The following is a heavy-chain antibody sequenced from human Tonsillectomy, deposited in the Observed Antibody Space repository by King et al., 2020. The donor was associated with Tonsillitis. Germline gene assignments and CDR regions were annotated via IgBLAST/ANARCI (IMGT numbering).Heavy chain of an antibody. Sequence: VQLQESGPGLVKPSQTLSLTCTASGGSISSGDYSWSWIRQPPGKGLEWIGYIYYSGSTYYNPSLKSRITISGETSNNQFSLKLTSVTAADTAVYYCARDSPAADYYYYYMDVWGKGTTVTVSS. J-gene: IGHJ6*03. CDR1: GGSISSGDYS. D-gene: IGHD2-2*01. V-gene: IGHV4-30-4*01. CDR3: ARDSPAADYYYYYMDV. CDR2: IYYSGST.